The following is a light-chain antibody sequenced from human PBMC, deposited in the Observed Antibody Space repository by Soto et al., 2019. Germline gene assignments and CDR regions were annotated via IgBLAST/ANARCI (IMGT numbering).Light chain of an antibody. CDR1: QTISSW. V-gene: IGKV1-5*03. J-gene: IGKJ5*01. CDR3: QQHNSYLIT. Sequence: DIHITQSPSTLSDSVGPSLTITCQASQTISSWLAWYQQKQGKAPKILIYKASTLKSGVPSRFSGSVSGTEGTITISSLKKEDGSTYYGQQHNSYLITFGQGTRLEIK. CDR2: KAS.